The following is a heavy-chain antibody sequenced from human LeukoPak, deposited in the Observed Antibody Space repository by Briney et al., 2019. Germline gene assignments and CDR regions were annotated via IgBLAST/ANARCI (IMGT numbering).Heavy chain of an antibody. CDR2: ISSNGDNT. V-gene: IGHV3-64D*06. Sequence: GGSLRLSCSVSGYTFSTYVMHRVRQAPGKGLEYVSAISSNGDNTYYADSVKGRFTISRDNSKNTLYLQMSSLRADDTAVYYCVRGTGYWGQGTLVTVSS. CDR1: GYTFSTYV. J-gene: IGHJ4*02. CDR3: VRGTGY.